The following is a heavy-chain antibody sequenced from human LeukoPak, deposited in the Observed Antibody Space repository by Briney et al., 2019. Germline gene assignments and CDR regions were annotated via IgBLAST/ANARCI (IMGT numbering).Heavy chain of an antibody. CDR2: INPNSGGT. CDR1: GYTFTGYY. D-gene: IGHD6-19*01. J-gene: IGHJ4*02. Sequence: ASVKVSCKASGYTFTGYYMHWVRHAAGQRLECMGWINPNSGGTNYAQKFQGRVTMTRDTSISTAYMELSRLRSDDTAVYYCARVRGGFYSSGWEVGFDYWGQGTLVTVSS. V-gene: IGHV1-2*02. CDR3: ARVRGGFYSSGWEVGFDY.